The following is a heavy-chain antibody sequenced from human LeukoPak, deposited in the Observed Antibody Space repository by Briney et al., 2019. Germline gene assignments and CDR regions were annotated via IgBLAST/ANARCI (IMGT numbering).Heavy chain of an antibody. V-gene: IGHV4-59*12. Sequence: SETLSLTCTVSGGSISSYYWSWIRQPPGKGLEWIGSIYYSGSTNYNPSLKSRVTMSVDTSKNQFSLKLSSATAADTAVYYCARDDLSLDIWGQGTMVTVSS. D-gene: IGHD3/OR15-3a*01. J-gene: IGHJ3*02. CDR1: GGSISSYY. CDR2: IYYSGST. CDR3: ARDDLSLDI.